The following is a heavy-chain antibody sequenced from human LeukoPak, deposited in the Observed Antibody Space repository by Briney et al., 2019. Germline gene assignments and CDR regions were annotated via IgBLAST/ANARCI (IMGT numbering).Heavy chain of an antibody. J-gene: IGHJ6*03. D-gene: IGHD3-10*01. V-gene: IGHV4-61*02. Sequence: SQTLSLTCTVSGGSISSGSYYWSWIRQPAGKGLEWIGRIYTSGTTNYNPSLKSRVTISIDTSKNQFSLKLSSVTAADTAVYYCARDGGYYGSGEPSRYYYYYYMDPWGKGTTVTISS. CDR3: ARDGGYYGSGEPSRYYYYYYMDP. CDR1: GGSISSGSYY. CDR2: IYTSGTT.